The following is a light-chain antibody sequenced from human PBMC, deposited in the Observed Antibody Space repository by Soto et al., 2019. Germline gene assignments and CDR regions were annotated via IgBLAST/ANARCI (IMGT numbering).Light chain of an antibody. Sequence: EIVLTQSPATLSLSPGERATLSCRASQSVSSYLAWYQQKPGQAPRLLIYDASNRATGIPARFSGSGPGTDFTLTISSLEPEDFAVYYCQQYDSWPFTFGPGTKVDIK. V-gene: IGKV3-11*01. CDR1: QSVSSY. J-gene: IGKJ3*01. CDR2: DAS. CDR3: QQYDSWPFT.